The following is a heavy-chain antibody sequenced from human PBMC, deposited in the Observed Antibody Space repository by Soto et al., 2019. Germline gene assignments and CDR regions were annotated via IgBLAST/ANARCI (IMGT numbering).Heavy chain of an antibody. Sequence: LRLSCAVSGFNVMSYWMSWVRQAPGKGLEWVASIKDDGSEIYYLQPVRGRFSISRDSAGNALHLTMNYLSAEDTGVYFCARDIGFDYVNWGQGTLVTVSS. J-gene: IGHJ4*02. V-gene: IGHV3-7*01. CDR2: IKDDGSEI. D-gene: IGHD3-16*01. CDR1: GFNVMSYW. CDR3: ARDIGFDYVN.